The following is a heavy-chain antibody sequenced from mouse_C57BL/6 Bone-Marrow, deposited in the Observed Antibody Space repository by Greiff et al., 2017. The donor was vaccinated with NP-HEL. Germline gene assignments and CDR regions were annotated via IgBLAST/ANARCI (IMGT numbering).Heavy chain of an antibody. CDR1: GYTFTEYT. CDR2: FYPGSGSI. CDR3: ARLQRKFITTVVATPYWYFDV. Sequence: QVQLQQSGAELVKPGASVKLSCKASGYTFTEYTIHWVKQRSGQGLEWIGWFYPGSGSIKYNEKFKDKATLTADKSSSTVYMELSRLTSEDSAVYFCARLQRKFITTVVATPYWYFDVWGTGTTVTVSS. V-gene: IGHV1-62-2*01. D-gene: IGHD1-1*01. J-gene: IGHJ1*03.